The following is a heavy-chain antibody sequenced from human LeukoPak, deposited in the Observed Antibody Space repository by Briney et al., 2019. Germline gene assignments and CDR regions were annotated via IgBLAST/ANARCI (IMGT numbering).Heavy chain of an antibody. V-gene: IGHV3-11*01. CDR2: INCSGSNM. CDR1: GFTLSDYY. Sequence: PGGSLRLSCAAPGFTLSDYYMTSMRPPPRTRPEWVSYINCSGSNMPYSETVKCRFTISRDNAKNSLYLEMNSLRAEDTAVYYCARSSSSSWAKFDYWGQGTLVIVSS. CDR3: ARSSSSSWAKFDY. D-gene: IGHD6-13*01. J-gene: IGHJ4*02.